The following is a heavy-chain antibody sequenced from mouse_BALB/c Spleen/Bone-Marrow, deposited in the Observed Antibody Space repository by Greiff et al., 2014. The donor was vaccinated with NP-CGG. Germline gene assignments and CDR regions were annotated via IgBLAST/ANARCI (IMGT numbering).Heavy chain of an antibody. CDR3: ARGHDGYRTWFAY. CDR1: GYSFTGYN. J-gene: IGHJ3*01. Sequence: VQLKQSGPELEKPGASVKMSCKASGYSFTGYNMNWVKQSNGKSLEWIGNIDPSYGGTTYNQKFKGKATLTVDKSSSTVYMQLKSLTSEDSAVYYCARGHDGYRTWFAYWGQGTLVTVSA. D-gene: IGHD2-3*01. V-gene: IGHV1-39*01. CDR2: IDPSYGGT.